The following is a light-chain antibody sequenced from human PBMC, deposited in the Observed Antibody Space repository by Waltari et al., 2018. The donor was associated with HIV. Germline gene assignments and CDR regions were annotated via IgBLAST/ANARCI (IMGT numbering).Light chain of an antibody. CDR1: NLGHKY. CDR2: QDT. J-gene: IGLJ3*02. V-gene: IGLV3-1*01. Sequence: SYDLTQPPSVSVSSGQTATVTCSGVNLGHKYVSWYQQRSGQSPVLVIYQDTKRPPGSPERFFGSTSENTATLTIYETQPLDEAHYSCQAGDSGTIVFGGGTNLTVL. CDR3: QAGDSGTIV.